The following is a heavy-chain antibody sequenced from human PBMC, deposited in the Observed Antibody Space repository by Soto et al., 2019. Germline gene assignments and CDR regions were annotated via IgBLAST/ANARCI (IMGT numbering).Heavy chain of an antibody. Sequence: DVQLLESGGGLVQPGGSLRLSCAASGFTFSSSAMSWVRQAPGKGLEWVSGLSASSSGTSYADSVKGRFTISRDNSKHTLYLHMYSLRAEDPALYYCANDPGAPVNFLDSCCQGTLVTDS. CDR2: LSASSSGT. CDR1: GFTFSSSA. D-gene: IGHD1-26*01. CDR3: ANDPGAPVNFLDS. V-gene: IGHV3-23*01. J-gene: IGHJ4*02.